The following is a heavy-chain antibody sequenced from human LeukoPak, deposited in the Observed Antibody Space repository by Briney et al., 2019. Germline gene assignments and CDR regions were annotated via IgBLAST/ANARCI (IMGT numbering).Heavy chain of an antibody. Sequence: GSVRVSCKASGYTFIGYYMHWVRQAPGQGLEWMGWINPNSGGTNYAQTFQGRFTMTRHMSISTVYMELRRLRSDDTAVYLCAKDHTIRTFDYWGQGTLVTVSS. CDR1: GYTFIGYY. CDR3: AKDHTIRTFDY. CDR2: INPNSGGT. V-gene: IGHV1-2*02. J-gene: IGHJ4*02. D-gene: IGHD1-14*01.